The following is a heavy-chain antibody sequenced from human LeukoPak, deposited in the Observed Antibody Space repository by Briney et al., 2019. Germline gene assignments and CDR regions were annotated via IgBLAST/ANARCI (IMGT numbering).Heavy chain of an antibody. CDR3: ARESRVVAGAAFDI. D-gene: IGHD3-22*01. CDR1: GFTVSSNY. CDR2: IYSGGST. J-gene: IGHJ3*02. V-gene: IGHV3-53*01. Sequence: GGSLRLSCAASGFTVSSNYMSWVRQAPGKGLEWVSVIYSGGSTYYADSVSGRFTISRDNSKHTLYLQMNSLRAEDTAVYYCARESRVVAGAAFDIWGQGTMVTVA.